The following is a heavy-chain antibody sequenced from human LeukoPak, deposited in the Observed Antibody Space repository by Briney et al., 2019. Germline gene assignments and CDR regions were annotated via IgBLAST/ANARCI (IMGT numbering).Heavy chain of an antibody. CDR2: IKQDGSDK. CDR1: GFTFSNYW. CDR3: ARRYYYGFDY. D-gene: IGHD3-10*01. Sequence: GGSLRLSCAASGFTFSNYWMNWVRQAPGKGLEWVANIKQDGSDKYYVDSVRGRFTTSRDNAKNSLYLQMNSLRAEDAAVYYCARRYYYGFDYWGQGTLVTVSS. J-gene: IGHJ4*02. V-gene: IGHV3-7*05.